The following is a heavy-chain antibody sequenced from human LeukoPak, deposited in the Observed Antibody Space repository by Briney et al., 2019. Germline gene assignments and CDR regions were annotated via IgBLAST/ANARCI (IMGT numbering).Heavy chain of an antibody. Sequence: GGSLRLSCAGSGFALKSYSLTWVRQAPGKGLEWVTSISSTSAYIHYADSVKGRFTISRDNVDNVVYLEMNSLGAENTATYYCARVAVSGPTGWFDSWGQGTLVIVSS. V-gene: IGHV3-21*01. CDR2: ISSTSAYI. D-gene: IGHD2-8*02. J-gene: IGHJ5*01. CDR1: GFALKSYS. CDR3: ARVAVSGPTGWFDS.